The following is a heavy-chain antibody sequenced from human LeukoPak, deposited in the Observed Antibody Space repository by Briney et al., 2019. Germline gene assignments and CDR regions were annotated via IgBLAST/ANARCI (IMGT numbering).Heavy chain of an antibody. J-gene: IGHJ4*02. CDR1: GFTLSSYS. CDR2: ISSSSSYI. D-gene: IGHD2-2*02. V-gene: IGHV3-21*01. Sequence: GGSLRLSCAASGFTLSSYSMNWVRQAPGKGLEWVSSISSSSSYIYYADSVKGRFTISRDNAKNSLYLQMNSLRAEDTAVYYCASDDVGYCSSTSCYTSPDYWGQGTLVTVSS. CDR3: ASDDVGYCSSTSCYTSPDY.